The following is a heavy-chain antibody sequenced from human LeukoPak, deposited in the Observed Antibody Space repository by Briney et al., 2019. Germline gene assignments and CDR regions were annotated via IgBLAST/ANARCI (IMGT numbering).Heavy chain of an antibody. J-gene: IGHJ3*02. CDR1: GGSISSYY. Sequence: PSETLSLTCTVSGGSISSYYWSWIRQPPGKGLEWIGYIYYSGSTNYNPSLKSRVTISVDTSKNQFSLKLSSVTAADTAVYYCARGQSTNYDILTGYYTHRAFDIWGQGTMVTVSS. V-gene: IGHV4-59*01. D-gene: IGHD3-9*01. CDR2: IYYSGST. CDR3: ARGQSTNYDILTGYYTHRAFDI.